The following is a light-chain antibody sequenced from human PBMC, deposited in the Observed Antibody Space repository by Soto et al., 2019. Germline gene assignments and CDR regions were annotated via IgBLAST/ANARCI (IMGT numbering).Light chain of an antibody. CDR2: DTS. Sequence: EVVMTQSPATLSVSPGEGVTLSCRATQGIVDTLAWYQHKPGQTPRLLIYDTSTRATGIPARFSGSRSGTDFTLTISSLESEEFALYYCQNYDNCPFTFGGGTKVDIK. CDR3: QNYDNCPFT. J-gene: IGKJ4*01. V-gene: IGKV3-15*01. CDR1: QGIVDT.